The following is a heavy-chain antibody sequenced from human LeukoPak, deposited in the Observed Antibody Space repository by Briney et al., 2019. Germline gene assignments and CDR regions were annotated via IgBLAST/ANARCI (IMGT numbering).Heavy chain of an antibody. CDR3: ASEYCSGGNCYFDY. Sequence: GESLKISCKGSEYSFATYWIGWVRQMPGQGLEWMGIILPGDSDTRYSPSFQGQVTISADKSISTAYLQWSSLKASDTAIYYCASEYCSGGNCYFDYWGQGTLVTVSS. J-gene: IGHJ4*02. D-gene: IGHD2-15*01. V-gene: IGHV5-51*01. CDR1: EYSFATYW. CDR2: ILPGDSDT.